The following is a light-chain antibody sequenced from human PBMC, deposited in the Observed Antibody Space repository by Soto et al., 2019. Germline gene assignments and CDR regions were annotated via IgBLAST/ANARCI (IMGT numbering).Light chain of an antibody. CDR3: SSYTSSSTLV. V-gene: IGLV2-14*01. CDR1: TSDVGGYNY. J-gene: IGLJ2*01. Sequence: QSALTQPASVSGSPGQSITISCTGTTSDVGGYNYVSWYQQHPGKAPILMIYDVSNRPSGVSNRFSGSKSGNTASLTSSGLQAEDEADYYCSSYTSSSTLVFGGGSKLTV. CDR2: DVS.